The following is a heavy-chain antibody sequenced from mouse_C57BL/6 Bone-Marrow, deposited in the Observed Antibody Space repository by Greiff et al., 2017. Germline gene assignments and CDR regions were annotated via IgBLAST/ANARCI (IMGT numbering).Heavy chain of an antibody. D-gene: IGHD1-1*01. Sequence: VQLQQSGPVLVKPGASVKMSCKASGYTFTDYYMNWVKQSHGKSLEWIGVINPYNGGTSYNQKFKGKATLTVDKSSSTAYMELNSLTSEDSAVYYCARGGYYGSKAAWFAYWGQGTLVTVSA. CDR3: ARGGYYGSKAAWFAY. CDR2: INPYNGGT. J-gene: IGHJ3*01. V-gene: IGHV1-19*01. CDR1: GYTFTDYY.